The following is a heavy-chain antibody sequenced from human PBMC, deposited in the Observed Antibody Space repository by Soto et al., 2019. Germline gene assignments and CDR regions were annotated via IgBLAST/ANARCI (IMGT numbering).Heavy chain of an antibody. Sequence: AETLASTCAVSGDSISSCYYWAWIRQPPWKGQEWIGSIYHSGNTYYNPSLESRVTISADTPNNQFSLKLSSVTAADTALYYCATGSHWLDYWGQGALVTVSS. CDR1: GDSISSCYY. CDR3: ATGSHWLDY. V-gene: IGHV4-38-2*01. J-gene: IGHJ4*02. D-gene: IGHD3-3*02. CDR2: IYHSGNT.